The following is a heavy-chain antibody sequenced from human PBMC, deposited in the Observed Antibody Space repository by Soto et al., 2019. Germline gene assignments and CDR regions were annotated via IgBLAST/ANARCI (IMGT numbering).Heavy chain of an antibody. CDR2: ISWDGGST. J-gene: IGHJ3*02. D-gene: IGHD3-3*02. V-gene: IGHV3-43*01. CDR3: AKDGSDELFFAFDI. CDR1: GFTFDDYT. Sequence: EVQLVESGGVVVQPGGSLRLSCAASGFTFDDYTMHWVRQAPGKGLEWVSLISWDGGSTYYADSVKGRFTISRDNSKNSLYLQMNGVRTEDTALYYCAKDGSDELFFAFDIWGQGTMVTVSS.